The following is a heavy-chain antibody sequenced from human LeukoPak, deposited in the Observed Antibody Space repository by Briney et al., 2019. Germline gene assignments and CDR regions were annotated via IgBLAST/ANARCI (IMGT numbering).Heavy chain of an antibody. CDR3: ARSPSFGDFDY. V-gene: IGHV4-39*07. CDR1: GGSISSSSYY. D-gene: IGHD3-10*01. CDR2: IYYSGST. Sequence: PSETLSLTCTVSGGSISSSSYYWGWIRQPPGKGLEWIGSIYYSGSTYYNPSLKSRVTISVDTSKNQFSLKLSSVTAADTAVYYCARSPSFGDFDYWGQGTLVTVSS. J-gene: IGHJ4*02.